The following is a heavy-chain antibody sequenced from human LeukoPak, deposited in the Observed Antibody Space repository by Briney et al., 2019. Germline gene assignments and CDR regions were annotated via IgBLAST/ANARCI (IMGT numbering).Heavy chain of an antibody. CDR1: GGSFSGYY. CDR2: INHSGST. D-gene: IGHD4-11*01. CDR3: ARDSYSNYVYYYYGMDV. Sequence: SETLSLTCAVYGGSFSGYYWSWIRQPPGKGLEWIGEINHSGSTNYNPSLKSRVTISVDTSKNQFSLKLSSVTTADTAVYYCARDSYSNYVYYYYGMDVWGQGTTVTVSS. V-gene: IGHV4-34*01. J-gene: IGHJ6*02.